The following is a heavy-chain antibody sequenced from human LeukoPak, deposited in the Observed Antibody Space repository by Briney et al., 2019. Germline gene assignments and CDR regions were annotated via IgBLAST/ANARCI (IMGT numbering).Heavy chain of an antibody. CDR3: ARAPGRFLEWLFFYFDY. CDR1: GFTFSSYW. J-gene: IGHJ4*02. V-gene: IGHV3-7*01. Sequence: GGSLRLSCAASGFTFSSYWMSWVRQAPGKGLEWVANIKQDGSEKYYVDSVKGRFTISRDNAKNSLYLQMNSLRAEDTAVYYCARAPGRFLEWLFFYFDYWGQGTLVTVSS. CDR2: IKQDGSEK. D-gene: IGHD3-3*01.